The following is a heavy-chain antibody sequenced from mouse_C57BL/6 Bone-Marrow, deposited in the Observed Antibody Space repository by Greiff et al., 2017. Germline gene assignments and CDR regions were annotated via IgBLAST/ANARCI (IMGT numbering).Heavy chain of an antibody. V-gene: IGHV3-6*01. CDR2: ISYDGSN. Sequence: DVQLQESGPGLVKPSQSLSLTCSVTGYSITSGYYWNWIRQFPGNKLEWMGYISYDGSNNYNPSLKNRISITRDTSKNQFFLKLNSVTTEDTATYYCARDGYYRWYFDVWGTGTTVTVSS. CDR3: ARDGYYRWYFDV. J-gene: IGHJ1*03. CDR1: GYSITSGYY. D-gene: IGHD2-3*01.